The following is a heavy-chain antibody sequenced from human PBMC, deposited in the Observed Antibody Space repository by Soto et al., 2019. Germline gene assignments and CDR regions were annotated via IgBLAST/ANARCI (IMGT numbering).Heavy chain of an antibody. Sequence: GASVKVSCKASGYTFTGYYMHWVRQAPGQGLEWMGWINPNSGGTNYAQKFQGWVTMTRDTSISTAYMELSRLRSGDTAVYYCARWGPMVRGVTPCYYYYGMDVWGQGTTVTVSS. V-gene: IGHV1-2*04. D-gene: IGHD3-10*01. CDR2: INPNSGGT. CDR3: ARWGPMVRGVTPCYYYYGMDV. J-gene: IGHJ6*02. CDR1: GYTFTGYY.